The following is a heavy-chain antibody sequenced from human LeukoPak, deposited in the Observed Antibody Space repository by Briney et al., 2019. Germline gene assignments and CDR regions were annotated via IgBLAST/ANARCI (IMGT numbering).Heavy chain of an antibody. CDR2: IKQDGSEK. D-gene: IGHD5-12*01. CDR3: ARDTGYSGYETDY. Sequence: GGSLRLSCAASGFTFSSYWMSWVRQAPGKGLEWVANIKQDGSEKYYVDSVKGRFTISRDNAKNSLYLQMNSLRAEDTAVYYCARDTGYSGYETDYWGQGTLVTVSS. J-gene: IGHJ4*02. V-gene: IGHV3-7*01. CDR1: GFTFSSYW.